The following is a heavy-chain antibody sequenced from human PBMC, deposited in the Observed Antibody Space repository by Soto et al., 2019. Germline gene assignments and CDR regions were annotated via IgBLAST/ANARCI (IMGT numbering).Heavy chain of an antibody. CDR1: GYTFTSYY. CDR2: INPSGGST. CDR3: ARHPRGVRFFSY. D-gene: IGHD3-3*01. V-gene: IGHV1-46*01. Sequence: ASVKVSCQASGYTFTSYYMHWVRQAPGQGLEWMGIINPSGGSTSYAQKFQGRVTMTRDTSTSTVYMELSSLRSEDTAVYYCARHPRGVRFFSYWGQGTLVTVSS. J-gene: IGHJ4*02.